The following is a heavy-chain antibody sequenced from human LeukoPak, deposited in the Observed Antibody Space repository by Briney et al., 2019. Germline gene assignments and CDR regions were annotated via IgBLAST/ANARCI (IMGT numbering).Heavy chain of an antibody. V-gene: IGHV3-33*01. D-gene: IGHD6-13*01. CDR3: ARVAAAGTGFVEGFDY. J-gene: IGHJ4*02. Sequence: GGSLRLSCAASGFTFSSYGMHWVRQAPGKGLEWVAVIWYDGSNKYYADSVKGRFTISRDNSENTLYLQMNSLRAEDTAVYYCARVAAAGTGFVEGFDYWGQGTLVTVSS. CDR1: GFTFSSYG. CDR2: IWYDGSNK.